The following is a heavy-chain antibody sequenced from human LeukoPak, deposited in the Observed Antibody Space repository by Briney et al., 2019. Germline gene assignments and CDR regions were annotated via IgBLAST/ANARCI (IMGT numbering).Heavy chain of an antibody. CDR1: GFTFSSYS. V-gene: IGHV3-21*01. CDR2: ISSSSSYI. D-gene: IGHD2-2*01. J-gene: IGHJ5*02. Sequence: GGSLRLSCAASGFTFSSYSMNWVRQAPGKGLEWFSSISSSSSYIYYADSVKGRFTISRDNAKNSLYLQMNSLRAEDTAVYYCARAVVPAAMLGWFDPWGQGTLVTVSS. CDR3: ARAVVPAAMLGWFDP.